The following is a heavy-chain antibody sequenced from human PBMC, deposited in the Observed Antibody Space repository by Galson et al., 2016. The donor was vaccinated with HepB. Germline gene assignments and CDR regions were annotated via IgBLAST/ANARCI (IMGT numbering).Heavy chain of an antibody. V-gene: IGHV1-18*01. CDR1: GYTFTNYG. J-gene: IGHJ4*02. CDR3: ARDLEWRNYDFWSRIQVGYVDY. CDR2: ISAYNGNT. D-gene: IGHD3-3*01. Sequence: SVKVSCKASGYTFTNYGIIWVRHAPGQGLEWMGWISAYNGNTNYAQKFQGRVTMTTDTSTSTAYLDLRSLGFDATAVYYCARDLEWRNYDFWSRIQVGYVDYWGQGTLVTVSS.